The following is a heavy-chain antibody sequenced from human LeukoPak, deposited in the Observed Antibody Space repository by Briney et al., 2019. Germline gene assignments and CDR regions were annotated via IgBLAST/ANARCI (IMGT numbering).Heavy chain of an antibody. V-gene: IGHV4-39*07. J-gene: IGHJ3*02. Sequence: SETLSLTCTVSGGSISSYYWGWIRQPPGKGLEWIGSIYYSGSTYYNPSLKSRVTISVDTSKNQFSLKLSSVTAADTAVYYCARAPSAHDAFDIWGQGTMVTVSS. CDR2: IYYSGST. CDR1: GGSISSYY. CDR3: ARAPSAHDAFDI.